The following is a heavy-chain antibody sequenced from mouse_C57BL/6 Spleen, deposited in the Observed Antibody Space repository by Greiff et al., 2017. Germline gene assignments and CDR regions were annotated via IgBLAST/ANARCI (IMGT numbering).Heavy chain of an antibody. CDR1: GYTFTGYW. D-gene: IGHD1-1*01. J-gene: IGHJ4*01. CDR2: ILPGSGGT. CDR3: ARSGSSSFYAMDY. V-gene: IGHV1-9*01. Sequence: QVQLQQSGAELMKPGASVKLSCKATGYTFTGYWIEWVKQRPGHGLEWIGEILPGSGGTNYNEKFKGKATFTADTSSNTAYMQLSSLTTEDSAIYYCARSGSSSFYAMDYWGQGTSVTVSS.